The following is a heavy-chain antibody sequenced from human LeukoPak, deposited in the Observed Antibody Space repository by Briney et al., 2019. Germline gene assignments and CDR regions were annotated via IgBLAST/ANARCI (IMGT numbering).Heavy chain of an antibody. V-gene: IGHV1-2*02. J-gene: IGHJ4*02. CDR1: GYTFTGYY. Sequence: ASVKVSCKASGYTFTGYYIHWVRQAPGQGLEWMGWINPNSGGTNYAQKFQGRVTMTRDTSVSTAYMELSRLRSDDTAVYYCARVLYYYDSSGYATFDYWGQGTLVTVSS. D-gene: IGHD3-22*01. CDR2: INPNSGGT. CDR3: ARVLYYYDSSGYATFDY.